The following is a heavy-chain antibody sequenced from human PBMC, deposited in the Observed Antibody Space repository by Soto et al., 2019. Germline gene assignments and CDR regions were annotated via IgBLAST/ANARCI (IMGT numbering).Heavy chain of an antibody. J-gene: IGHJ6*03. D-gene: IGHD6-6*01. CDR2: IYYSVST. V-gene: IGHV4-31*02. CDR1: AGSIGSLGCC. CDR3: ARAARPGYYYYYCMDV. Sequence: PSETLRLPWTVAAGSIGSLGCCWSWIRPHPGKGLEWIGYIYYSVSTYYNPSLKSRVTISVDTSKDQFSLKLSSVTAADTAVYYWARAARPGYYYYYCMDVWGKGTTVTVSS.